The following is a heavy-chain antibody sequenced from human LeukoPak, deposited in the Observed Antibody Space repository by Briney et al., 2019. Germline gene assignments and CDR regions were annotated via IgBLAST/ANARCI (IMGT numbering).Heavy chain of an antibody. CDR3: TRNYGDYDYYYYGMDV. CDR2: IRSKANSYAT. Sequence: GGSLKLSCAASGFTFSGSAMHWVRQASGEGLEWVGRIRSKANSYATAYAASVKGRFTISRDDSKNTAYLQMNSLKTEETAVYYCTRNYGDYDYYYYGMDVWGQGATVTVSS. J-gene: IGHJ6*02. CDR1: GFTFSGSA. V-gene: IGHV3-73*01. D-gene: IGHD4-17*01.